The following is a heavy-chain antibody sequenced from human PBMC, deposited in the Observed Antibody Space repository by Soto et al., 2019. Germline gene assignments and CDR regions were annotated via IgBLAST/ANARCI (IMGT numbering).Heavy chain of an antibody. CDR1: GDSISSYY. CDR3: AKNWNWGSLVH. V-gene: IGHV4-59*08. CDR2: IYYGGST. Sequence: SETLSLTCTVSGDSISSYYWSWIRRPPGKGLEWVGYIYYGGSTNYNPSLKSRVTISVDTPKNQFSLKLSSVTAADTAVYYCAKNWNWGSLVHWGQGTLVTVSS. J-gene: IGHJ4*02. D-gene: IGHD7-27*01.